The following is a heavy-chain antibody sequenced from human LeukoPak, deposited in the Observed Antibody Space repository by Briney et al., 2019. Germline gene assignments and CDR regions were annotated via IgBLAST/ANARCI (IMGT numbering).Heavy chain of an antibody. J-gene: IGHJ5*02. V-gene: IGHV3-23*01. Sequence: LGGSLRLSCAVSGFTFSSYWMHWVRQAPGKGLEWVSAISGSGGSTYYADSVKGRFTISRDNSKNTLYLQMNSLRAEDTAVYYCAKSRSRRVDWFDPWGQGTLVTVSS. CDR3: AKSRSRRVDWFDP. D-gene: IGHD3-3*01. CDR1: GFTFSSYW. CDR2: ISGSGGST.